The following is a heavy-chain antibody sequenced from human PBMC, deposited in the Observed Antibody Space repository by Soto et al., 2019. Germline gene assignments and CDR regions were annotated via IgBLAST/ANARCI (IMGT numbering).Heavy chain of an antibody. D-gene: IGHD3-3*01. CDR3: ARDVTIFGVVTEYYYYYGMDV. Sequence: QVQLVQSGAEVKKPGASVKVSCKASGYTFTSYGISWVRQAPGQGLEWMGWISAYNGNTNYAQKLQGRVTMTTDTSTSTAYMELRSLRSDDTAVYYCARDVTIFGVVTEYYYYYGMDVWGQGTTVTVSS. V-gene: IGHV1-18*04. CDR1: GYTFTSYG. J-gene: IGHJ6*02. CDR2: ISAYNGNT.